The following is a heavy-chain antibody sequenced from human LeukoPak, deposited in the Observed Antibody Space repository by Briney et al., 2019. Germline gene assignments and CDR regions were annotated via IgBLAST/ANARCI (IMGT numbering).Heavy chain of an antibody. CDR2: IHSSGST. CDR1: GDSISTYN. Sequence: SETLSLTCNVSGDSISTYNWSWIRQPAGKGLEWIGRIHSSGSTNYNSSLKSRVTISVDTSKNQFSLKLSSVTAADTAVYYCARASGTWIQREGFDYWGQGTLVTVSS. D-gene: IGHD5-18*01. CDR3: ARASGTWIQREGFDY. J-gene: IGHJ4*02. V-gene: IGHV4-4*07.